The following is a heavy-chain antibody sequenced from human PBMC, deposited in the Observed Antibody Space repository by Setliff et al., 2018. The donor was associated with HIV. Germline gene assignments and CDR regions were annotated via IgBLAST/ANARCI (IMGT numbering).Heavy chain of an antibody. CDR2: INPNSGGT. J-gene: IGHJ6*02. V-gene: IGHV1-2*06. Sequence: ASVKVSCKASGYTFTGYYMHWVRQAPGQGLKWMVRINPNSGGTNYAQKFQGRVTMTRDTSISTAYMELSRLRSDDTAVYYCARDLRDGFEEWFSTLDDGMDVWGQGTTVTVSS. D-gene: IGHD3-3*01. CDR3: ARDLRDGFEEWFSTLDDGMDV. CDR1: GYTFTGYY.